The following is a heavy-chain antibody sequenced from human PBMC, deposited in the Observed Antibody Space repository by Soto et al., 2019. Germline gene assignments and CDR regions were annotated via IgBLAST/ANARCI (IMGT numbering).Heavy chain of an antibody. D-gene: IGHD5-18*01. J-gene: IGHJ4*02. CDR3: AKGRPLQYIDY. Sequence: EVQLLESGGGLRQPGGSLRLSCAASGFTFSDYAMTWVRQAPGKGLEWVSSISGSGGTTYYADSVKGRFTLSRDNSKNTLYLQMNRLRVEDTAVYYCAKGRPLQYIDYWGQGTLVTVSS. CDR1: GFTFSDYA. CDR2: ISGSGGTT. V-gene: IGHV3-23*01.